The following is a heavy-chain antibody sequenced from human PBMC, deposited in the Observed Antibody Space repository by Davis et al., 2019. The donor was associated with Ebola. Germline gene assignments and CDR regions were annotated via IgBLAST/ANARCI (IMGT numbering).Heavy chain of an antibody. CDR2: INHSGST. J-gene: IGHJ5*02. Sequence: PGGSLRLSCAVYGGSFSGYYWSWIRQPPGKGLEWIGEINHSGSTNYNPSLKSRVTISVDTSKNQFSLKLSSVTAADTAVYYCATDYIWGSYRAWGQGTLVTVSS. V-gene: IGHV4-34*01. D-gene: IGHD3-16*02. CDR3: ATDYIWGSYRA. CDR1: GGSFSGYY.